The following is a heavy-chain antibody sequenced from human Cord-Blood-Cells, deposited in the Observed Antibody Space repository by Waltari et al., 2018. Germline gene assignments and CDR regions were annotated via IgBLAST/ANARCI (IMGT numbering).Heavy chain of an antibody. CDR2: IYHSGST. V-gene: IGHV4-38-2*02. J-gene: IGHJ4*02. CDR1: GYSISSGSY. Sequence: QVQLQESGPGLVKPSETLSLTCTVSGYSISSGSYWGWIRQPPGKGLEWIGSIYHSGSTYYNPSLKSRVTISVDTSKNQFSLKLSSVTAADTAVYYCAREGHVDTAMAFDYWGQGTLVTVSS. D-gene: IGHD5-18*01. CDR3: AREGHVDTAMAFDY.